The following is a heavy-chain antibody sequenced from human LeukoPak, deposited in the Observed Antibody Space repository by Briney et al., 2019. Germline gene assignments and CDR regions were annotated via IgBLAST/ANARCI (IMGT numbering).Heavy chain of an antibody. CDR3: ATSHSSSSAAIDY. Sequence: GGSLRLSCAASGFTFRTFGMHWVRQAPGKGLEWVAIIWYDGSISYYGDSVTGRFIISRDNPKNTLYLQMISLRAEDTAVYYCATSHSSSSAAIDYWGQGTLVTVSS. CDR1: GFTFRTFG. CDR2: IWYDGSIS. J-gene: IGHJ4*02. D-gene: IGHD6-13*01. V-gene: IGHV3-33*01.